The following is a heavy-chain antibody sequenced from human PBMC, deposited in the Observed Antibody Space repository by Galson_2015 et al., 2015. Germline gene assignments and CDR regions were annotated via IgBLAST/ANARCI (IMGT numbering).Heavy chain of an antibody. J-gene: IGHJ4*02. D-gene: IGHD6-19*01. CDR3: AKDSGPGIAVTEDFDY. CDR2: ISTSGAYT. V-gene: IGHV3-23*01. CDR1: GFTFSTYG. Sequence: SLRLSCAASGFTFSTYGMTWVRQAPGKGLEWVSTISTSGAYTYYADSVKGRFTISRDNSKNTLYLQMNSLRAEDTAVYFCAKDSGPGIAVTEDFDYWGQGTLVTVSS.